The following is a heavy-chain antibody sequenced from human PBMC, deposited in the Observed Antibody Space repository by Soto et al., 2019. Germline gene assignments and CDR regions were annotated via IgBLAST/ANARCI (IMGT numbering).Heavy chain of an antibody. CDR2: IIPISGAA. V-gene: IGHV1-69*06. CDR1: GGTFSNYV. J-gene: IGHJ4*02. CDR3: ARDMTRTVVPYFDF. D-gene: IGHD1-7*01. Sequence: SVKVSCKASGGTFSNYVVNWVRQAPGQGLEWMGRIIPISGAANYAQKFQGRVTITADKSTSTSYMELSSLRSEDTAVYHCARDMTRTVVPYFDFWGQGTLVTVSS.